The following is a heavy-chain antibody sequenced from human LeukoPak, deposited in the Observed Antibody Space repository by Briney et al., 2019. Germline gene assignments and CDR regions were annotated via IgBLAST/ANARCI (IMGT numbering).Heavy chain of an antibody. Sequence: PSETLSLTCAVYGGSFSGYYWSWIRQPPGKGLEWIGSIYYSGSTYSNPSLQSRVTVSVDTSKNQFSLKLNSVTAADTAVYYCASFYCSGGSCYQYYSYYYMDVWGKGTTVTISS. CDR2: IYYSGST. CDR1: GGSFSGYY. CDR3: ASFYCSGGSCYQYYSYYYMDV. D-gene: IGHD2-15*01. J-gene: IGHJ6*03. V-gene: IGHV4-34*01.